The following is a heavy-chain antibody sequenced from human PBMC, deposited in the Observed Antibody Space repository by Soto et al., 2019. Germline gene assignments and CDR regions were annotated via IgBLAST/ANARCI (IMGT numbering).Heavy chain of an antibody. CDR2: IYHSGST. D-gene: IGHD2-15*01. Sequence: SETLSLTCAVSGYSISSGYYWGWIRQPPGKGLEWIGSIYHSGSTYYNPSLKSRVTISAETSKNQFSLKLSSVTAADTAVYYCARDSGMTDFHRFDYWGQGTLVTVSS. CDR3: ARDSGMTDFHRFDY. CDR1: GYSISSGYY. V-gene: IGHV4-38-2*02. J-gene: IGHJ4*02.